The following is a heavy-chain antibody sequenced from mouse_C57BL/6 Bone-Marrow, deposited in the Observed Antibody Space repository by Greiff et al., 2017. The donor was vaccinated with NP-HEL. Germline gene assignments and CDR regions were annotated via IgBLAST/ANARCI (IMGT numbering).Heavy chain of an antibody. CDR1: GYSFTGYY. Sequence: VQLQQSGPELVKPGASVKISCKASGYSFTGYYMNWVKQSPEKSLEWIGEINPSTGGTTYNQKFKAKATLTVDKSSSTAYMQLKSLTSEDSAVYYCASNPFYAMDYWGQGTSVTVSS. CDR2: INPSTGGT. V-gene: IGHV1-42*01. J-gene: IGHJ4*01. CDR3: ASNPFYAMDY.